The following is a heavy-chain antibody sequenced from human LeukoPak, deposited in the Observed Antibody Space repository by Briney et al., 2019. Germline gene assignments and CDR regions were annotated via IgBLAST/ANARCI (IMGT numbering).Heavy chain of an antibody. CDR3: ARDKSIVSSGYYAY. Sequence: GGSLRLSCAASGFTFNTYTMNWVRQAPGKGLEWVSYISGSSGIIDYADSVRGRFTISRDNAKNSLYLQMNSLRAEDTAVYYCARDKSIVSSGYYAYWGQGTLVTVSS. CDR1: GFTFNTYT. V-gene: IGHV3-48*01. J-gene: IGHJ4*02. D-gene: IGHD3-22*01. CDR2: ISGSSGII.